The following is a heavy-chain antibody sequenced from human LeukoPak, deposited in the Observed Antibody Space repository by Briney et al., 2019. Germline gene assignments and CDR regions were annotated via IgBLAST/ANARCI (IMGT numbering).Heavy chain of an antibody. J-gene: IGHJ3*02. V-gene: IGHV1-69*01. Sequence: SVKVSCKASGGTFSSYAISWVRQAPGQGLEWMGGIIPIFGTTNYAQKLQGRVTITADESTSTAYMELSSLRSEDTAVYYCARDLFQFPHSRPNAFDIWGQGTMVTVSS. CDR1: GGTFSSYA. D-gene: IGHD1-1*01. CDR2: IIPIFGTT. CDR3: ARDLFQFPHSRPNAFDI.